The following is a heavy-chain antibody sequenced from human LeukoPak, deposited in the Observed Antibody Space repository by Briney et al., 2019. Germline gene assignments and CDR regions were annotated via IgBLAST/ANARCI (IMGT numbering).Heavy chain of an antibody. CDR3: ARGARRGIVVVPAATKYYFDY. CDR1: GGSFSGYY. Sequence: SETLSLTCAVYGGSFSGYYWSWIRQPPGKGLEWIGEINHSGSTNYNPSLKSRVIISVDTSKNQFSLKLSSVTAADTAVYYCARGARRGIVVVPAATKYYFDYWGQGTLVTVSS. D-gene: IGHD2-2*01. J-gene: IGHJ4*02. CDR2: INHSGST. V-gene: IGHV4-34*01.